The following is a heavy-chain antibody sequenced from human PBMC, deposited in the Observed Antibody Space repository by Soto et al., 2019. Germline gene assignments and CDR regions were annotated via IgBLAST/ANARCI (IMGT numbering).Heavy chain of an antibody. CDR3: ARDHLILPAHDFFYGSDV. Sequence: PVGSLRLSCEVSGFTFSMYSMSWVRQSPGKGLEWVAKIPQDGVDGHYADSVKGRFIISRDNGKNSLHLQLNNLRAEDTAVYYCARDHLILPAHDFFYGSDVWGRGATVTVSS. J-gene: IGHJ6*02. CDR1: GFTFSMYS. D-gene: IGHD2-21*02. V-gene: IGHV3-7*03. CDR2: IPQDGVDG.